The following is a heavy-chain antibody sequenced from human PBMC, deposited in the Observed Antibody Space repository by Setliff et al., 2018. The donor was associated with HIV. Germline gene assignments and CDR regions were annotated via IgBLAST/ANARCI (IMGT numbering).Heavy chain of an antibody. CDR1: GYSFATYW. V-gene: IGHV5-51*01. Sequence: GESLKISCKGSGYSFATYWIGWVRQMPGKGLEWVGVIYPDDSDTRYSPSFQGQVTISADKSLNTAYLQWSGLKASDTAMYYCARDPGITAAGTEYFDSWGQGILVTVSS. CDR2: IYPDDSDT. CDR3: ARDPGITAAGTEYFDS. D-gene: IGHD6-13*01. J-gene: IGHJ4*02.